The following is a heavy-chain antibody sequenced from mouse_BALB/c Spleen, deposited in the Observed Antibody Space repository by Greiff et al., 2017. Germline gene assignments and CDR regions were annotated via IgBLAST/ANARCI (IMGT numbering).Heavy chain of an antibody. J-gene: IGHJ2*01. V-gene: IGHV5-4*02. CDR1: GFTFSDYY. CDR2: ISDGGSYT. Sequence: EVHLVESGGGLVKPGGSLKLSCAASGFTFSDYYMYWVRQTPEKRLEWVATISDGGSYTYYPDSVKGRFTISRDNAKNNLYLQMSSLKSQDTAMYYCARERPLFDYWGEGTTLTVSS. CDR3: ARERPLFDY.